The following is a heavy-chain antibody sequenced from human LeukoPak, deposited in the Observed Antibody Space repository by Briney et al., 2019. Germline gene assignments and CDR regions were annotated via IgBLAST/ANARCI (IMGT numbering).Heavy chain of an antibody. CDR2: ISGSGGST. Sequence: TGGSLRLSCAASGFTFSSYAMSWVRQAPGKGLEWVSVISGSGGSTFYADSVKGRFTISRDNSKNTLYLQMNSLRAEDTAVHYCVKGLSGSSGWYYFDYWGQGTLVTVSS. V-gene: IGHV3-23*01. D-gene: IGHD6-19*01. J-gene: IGHJ4*02. CDR3: VKGLSGSSGWYYFDY. CDR1: GFTFSSYA.